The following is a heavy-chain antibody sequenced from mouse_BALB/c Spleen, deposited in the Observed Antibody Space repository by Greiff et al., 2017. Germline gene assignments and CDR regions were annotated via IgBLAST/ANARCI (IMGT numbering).Heavy chain of an antibody. V-gene: IGHV14-3*02. CDR1: GFNIKDTY. CDR2: IDPANGNT. Sequence: EVQLQQSGAELVKPGASVKLSCTASGFNIKDTYMHWVKQRPEQGLEWIGRIDPANGNTKYDPKFQGKATITADTSSNTAYLQLSSLTSEDTAVYYCARSQYGNYAWFAYWGQGTLVTVSA. J-gene: IGHJ3*01. D-gene: IGHD2-10*02. CDR3: ARSQYGNYAWFAY.